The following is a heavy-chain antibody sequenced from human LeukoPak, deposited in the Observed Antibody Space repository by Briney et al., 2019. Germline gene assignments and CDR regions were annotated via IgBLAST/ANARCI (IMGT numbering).Heavy chain of an antibody. D-gene: IGHD6-19*01. CDR1: GGSFSGYY. V-gene: IGHV4-34*01. CDR2: INHSGST. J-gene: IGHJ4*02. CDR3: AEGAVAGYDY. Sequence: SETLSLTCAVYGGSFSGYYWSWIRQPPGKGLEWIGEINHSGSTNYNPSLKSRVTISVDTSKNQLSLKLSSVTAADTAVYYCAEGAVAGYDYWGQGTLVTVSS.